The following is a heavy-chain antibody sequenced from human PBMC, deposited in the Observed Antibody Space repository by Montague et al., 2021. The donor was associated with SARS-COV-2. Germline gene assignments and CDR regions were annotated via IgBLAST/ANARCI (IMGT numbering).Heavy chain of an antibody. Sequence: SQRLSCAASGFTFSSYAMSWVRQAPGKGLEWVSTISISDGNTYYADSVKGRFTISRDKSKNTLYLQMNSLRAEDTAVYYCAKDRQLVGDDAFDIWGQGTTVTVSS. CDR3: AKDRQLVGDDAFDI. V-gene: IGHV3-23*01. D-gene: IGHD6-13*01. CDR2: ISISDGNT. J-gene: IGHJ3*02. CDR1: GFTFSSYA.